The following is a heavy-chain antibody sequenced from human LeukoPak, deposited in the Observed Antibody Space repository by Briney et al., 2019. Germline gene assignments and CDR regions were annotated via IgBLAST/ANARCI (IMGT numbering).Heavy chain of an antibody. CDR1: GDSASINSAA. V-gene: IGHV6-1*01. Sequence: SQTLSLTCAISGDSASINSAAWNWLRQSPSRGLEWLGRTYYRSRWYNHYAVSVKSRITINPDTSKNQFSLQLNSVTPEDTAVYYCARSHPAMDVWGQGTTVTVSS. J-gene: IGHJ6*02. CDR3: ARSHPAMDV. CDR2: TYYRSRWYN.